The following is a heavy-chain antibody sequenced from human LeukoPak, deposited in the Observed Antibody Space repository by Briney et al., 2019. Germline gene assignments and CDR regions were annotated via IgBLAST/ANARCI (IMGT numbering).Heavy chain of an antibody. CDR2: IYYSGNT. Sequence: SETLSLTCTVSGGSISTYYWSWIRQPPGKGLEWIGYIYYSGNTSYNSSLKSRVTISVDKSKNQFSLKLSSVTAADTAVYYCARSYSSSGYYYYGMDLWGQGTTVTVSS. CDR3: ARSYSSSGYYYYGMDL. D-gene: IGHD6-6*01. V-gene: IGHV4-59*01. J-gene: IGHJ6*02. CDR1: GGSISTYY.